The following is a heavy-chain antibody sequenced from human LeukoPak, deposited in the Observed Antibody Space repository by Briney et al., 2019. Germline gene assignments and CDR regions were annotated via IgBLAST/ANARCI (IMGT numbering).Heavy chain of an antibody. D-gene: IGHD2-15*01. J-gene: IGHJ4*02. CDR1: GFTFSSYG. Sequence: GRSLRLSCAASGFTFSSYGMHWVRQAPGKGLEWVAVIPYDGSNKYYADSVKGRFTISRDNSKNTLYLQMNSLRAEDTAVYYCAKFSFCSGGSCYSGIYWGQGTLVTVSS. CDR2: IPYDGSNK. CDR3: AKFSFCSGGSCYSGIY. V-gene: IGHV3-30*18.